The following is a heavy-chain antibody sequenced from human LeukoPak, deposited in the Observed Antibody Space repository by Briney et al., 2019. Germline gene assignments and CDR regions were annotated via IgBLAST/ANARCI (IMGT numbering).Heavy chain of an antibody. CDR1: GFTFSSYA. CDR3: GKSSGGWQWLDHYYYYYMDV. Sequence: GGSLRLSCAASGFTFSSYAMHWVRQAPGKGLEWVAVISYDGSNKYYADSMKGRFTISRDNSKNTLYLQMNSLRAEDTAVYYCGKSSGGWQWLDHYYYYYMDVWGKGTTVTVSS. V-gene: IGHV3-30*01. CDR2: ISYDGSNK. D-gene: IGHD6-19*01. J-gene: IGHJ6*03.